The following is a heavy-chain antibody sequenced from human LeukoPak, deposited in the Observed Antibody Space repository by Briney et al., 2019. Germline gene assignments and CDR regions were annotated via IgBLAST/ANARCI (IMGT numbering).Heavy chain of an antibody. Sequence: PSETLSLTCTVSGGSICSSSYYWGWIRQPPGKGLEWIGSIYYSGSTYYNPSLKSRVTISVDTSKNQFSLKLSSVTAADTAVYYCASGIAAAGRWVWFDPWGQGTLVTVSS. D-gene: IGHD6-13*01. CDR2: IYYSGST. J-gene: IGHJ5*02. CDR3: ASGIAAAGRWVWFDP. CDR1: GGSICSSSYY. V-gene: IGHV4-39*01.